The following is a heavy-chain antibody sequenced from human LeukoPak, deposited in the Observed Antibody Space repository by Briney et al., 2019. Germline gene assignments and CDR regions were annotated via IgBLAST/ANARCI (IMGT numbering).Heavy chain of an antibody. Sequence: GASVKVSCKASGYTFTSYDINWVRQATGQGLEWMGWMNPNSGNTGYAQKFQGRVTMTRNTSISTAYMELSSLRSEDTAVYYCVKESGAVFGPDYFDSWGQGTLVTVSS. CDR1: GYTFTSYD. CDR2: MNPNSGNT. J-gene: IGHJ4*02. D-gene: IGHD6-19*01. CDR3: VKESGAVFGPDYFDS. V-gene: IGHV1-8*01.